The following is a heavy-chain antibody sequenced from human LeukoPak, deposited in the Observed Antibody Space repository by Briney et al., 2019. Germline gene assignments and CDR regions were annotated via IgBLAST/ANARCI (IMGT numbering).Heavy chain of an antibody. Sequence: SETLSLTCALYGGSFSGYYWSWIRQPPGKGLEWIGEINHSGSTNYNPSLKSRVTISVDTSKNQFSLKLSSVTAADTAVYYCARVVPAALYGMDVWGQGTTVTVSS. V-gene: IGHV4-34*01. J-gene: IGHJ6*02. CDR3: ARVVPAALYGMDV. D-gene: IGHD2-2*01. CDR2: INHSGST. CDR1: GGSFSGYY.